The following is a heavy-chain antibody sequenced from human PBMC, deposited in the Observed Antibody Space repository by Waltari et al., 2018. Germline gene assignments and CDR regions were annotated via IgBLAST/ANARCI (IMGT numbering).Heavy chain of an antibody. Sequence: EVQLVQSGAEVKKPGESLKISCKGSGYSFTSYWIGWVRQMPGKGLEWMGTIYPGAADTRYSPSCQGQVTISADKSISTAYLQWSSLKASDTAMYYCARLPHTAMVKGAFDIWGQGTMVTVSS. D-gene: IGHD5-18*01. CDR2: IYPGAADT. V-gene: IGHV5-51*01. CDR3: ARLPHTAMVKGAFDI. CDR1: GYSFTSYW. J-gene: IGHJ3*02.